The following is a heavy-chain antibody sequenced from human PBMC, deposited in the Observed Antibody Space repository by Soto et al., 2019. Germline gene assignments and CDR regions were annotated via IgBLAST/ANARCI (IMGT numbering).Heavy chain of an antibody. CDR1: GFTFPSYA. J-gene: IGHJ4*02. V-gene: IGHV3-23*01. CDR2: ISGGGGST. D-gene: IGHD5-18*01. Sequence: EVQLLESGGGLVQPGGSLRLSCAASGFTFPSYALSWVRQAPGKGLEWVSTISGGGGSTYYADSVKGRFTISTDDSKNTIYLQMDSLRVEDTAVYYCAKDRDIYGPLFYFDSWGQGTRVTVSS. CDR3: AKDRDIYGPLFYFDS.